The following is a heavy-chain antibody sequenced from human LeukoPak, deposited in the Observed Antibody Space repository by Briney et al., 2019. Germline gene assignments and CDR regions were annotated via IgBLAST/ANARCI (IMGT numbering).Heavy chain of an antibody. Sequence: SETLSLTCTVSGASISSYYWNWIRQPAGKGLEWIGRIYTSGSTDYNPSLKSRVTMSVDSSKNQFSLKLSSVTAADTAVYYCASPDDRGAFDIWGQGTMVTVSS. J-gene: IGHJ3*02. V-gene: IGHV4-4*07. CDR3: ASPDDRGAFDI. D-gene: IGHD1-1*01. CDR1: GASISSYY. CDR2: IYTSGST.